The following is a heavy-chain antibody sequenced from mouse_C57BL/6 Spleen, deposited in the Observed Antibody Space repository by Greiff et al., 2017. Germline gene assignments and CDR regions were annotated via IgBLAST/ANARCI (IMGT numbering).Heavy chain of an antibody. Sequence: EVHLVESGGGLVQPGGSLKLSCVASGFTFSNYRMNWVRQSPEKGLEWVAQIRWKSDNYATHYAESVKGRFTMSRDYSKSIVYLQINNLRAEDTGIYYCTGEDYWGQGTTLTVSS. CDR1: GFTFSNYR. V-gene: IGHV6-3*01. J-gene: IGHJ2*01. CDR3: TGEDY. CDR2: IRWKSDNYAT.